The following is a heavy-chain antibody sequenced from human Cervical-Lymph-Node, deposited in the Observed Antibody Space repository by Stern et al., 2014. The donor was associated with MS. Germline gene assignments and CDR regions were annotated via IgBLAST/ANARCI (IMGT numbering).Heavy chain of an antibody. V-gene: IGHV3-33*01. J-gene: IGHJ2*01. D-gene: IGHD6-19*01. Sequence: VQLVESGGGVVQPGRSLRLSCAASGFTFGSYGMGWVRQAPGKGRGGVAVIRYDGSEKYYGESVKGRFTISRDNSKNTLYLQMNSLRAEDTAVYYCARDPLAVDSSGWFFDLWGRGTLVTVSS. CDR1: GFTFGSYG. CDR3: ARDPLAVDSSGWFFDL. CDR2: IRYDGSEK.